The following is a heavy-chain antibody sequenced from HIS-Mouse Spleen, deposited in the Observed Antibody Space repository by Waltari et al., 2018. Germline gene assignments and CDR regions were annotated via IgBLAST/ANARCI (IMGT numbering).Heavy chain of an antibody. Sequence: EVQLVESGGGLVQPGGSLRLSCAASGFTFSRYWMSWVRQAPGKGREWVANIKQDGSEKYYVDSVKGRFTISRDNAKNSLYLQMNSLRAEDTAVYYCARDIWGEAFDIWGQGTMVTVSS. V-gene: IGHV3-7*01. CDR1: GFTFSRYW. CDR3: ARDIWGEAFDI. D-gene: IGHD7-27*01. CDR2: IKQDGSEK. J-gene: IGHJ3*02.